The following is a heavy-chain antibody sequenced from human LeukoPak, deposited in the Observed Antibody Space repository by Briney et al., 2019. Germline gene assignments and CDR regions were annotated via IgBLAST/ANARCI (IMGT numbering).Heavy chain of an antibody. Sequence: GRSLRLSCAASGFTFSSYAMHWVRQAPGKGLEWGAVISYDGSNKYYADSVKGRFTISRDNSKNTLYLQMNSLRAEATAVYYCARDWPGYCSGGSCYSGYFDYWGQGTLVTVSS. V-gene: IGHV3-30*04. D-gene: IGHD2-15*01. CDR3: ARDWPGYCSGGSCYSGYFDY. J-gene: IGHJ4*02. CDR1: GFTFSSYA. CDR2: ISYDGSNK.